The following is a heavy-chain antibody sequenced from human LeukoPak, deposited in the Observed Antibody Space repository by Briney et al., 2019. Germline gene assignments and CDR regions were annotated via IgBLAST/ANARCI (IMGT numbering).Heavy chain of an antibody. Sequence: SQTLSLTCTVSGGSISSGRYYWSWIRQPAGKGLECIGRIYTSGSTNYNPSLKSRVTISVDTSKNQFSLKLSSVTAADTAVYYCARDGRSITGTIWAYYFDYWGQGTLVTVSS. CDR3: ARDGRSITGTIWAYYFDY. J-gene: IGHJ4*02. CDR1: GGSISSGRYY. CDR2: IYTSGST. V-gene: IGHV4-61*02. D-gene: IGHD1/OR15-1a*01.